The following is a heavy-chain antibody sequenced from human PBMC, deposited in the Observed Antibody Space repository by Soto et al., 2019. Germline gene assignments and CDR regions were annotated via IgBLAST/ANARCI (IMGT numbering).Heavy chain of an antibody. J-gene: IGHJ4*02. CDR2: ISYDGSNK. CDR1: GFTFSSYA. CDR3: ARAGEYSSGWLFDY. V-gene: IGHV3-30-3*01. Sequence: QVQLVESGGGVVQPGRSLRLSCAASGFTFSSYAMHWVRQAPGKGLEWVAVISYDGSNKYYADSVKGRFTISRDNSKNTLYLQMNSLRAEDTAVYYCARAGEYSSGWLFDYWGQGTLVTVSS. D-gene: IGHD6-19*01.